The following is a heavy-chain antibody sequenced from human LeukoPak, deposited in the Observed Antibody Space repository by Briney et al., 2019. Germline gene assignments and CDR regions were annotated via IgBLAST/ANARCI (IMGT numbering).Heavy chain of an antibody. CDR3: ASRLQWRDAFDI. D-gene: IGHD6-19*01. J-gene: IGHJ3*02. CDR1: GGSITNYY. Sequence: SSETLSLTCTVSGGSITNYYWNWIRQPPGKGLEWIGRIYTSGSTNYNPSLKSRVTMSVDTSKNQFSLKLSSVTAADTAVYYCASRLQWRDAFDIWGQGTMVTVSS. CDR2: IYTSGST. V-gene: IGHV4-4*07.